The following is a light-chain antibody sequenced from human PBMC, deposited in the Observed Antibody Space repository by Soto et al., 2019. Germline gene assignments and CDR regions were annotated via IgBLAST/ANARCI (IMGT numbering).Light chain of an antibody. J-gene: IGLJ1*01. CDR2: EVV. V-gene: IGLV2-8*01. CDR3: KSYAGSNTYV. Sequence: QSVLTQPPSASGSPGQSVTISCTGTKNDIGAYDFVSWYQHHPGKAPRLIIYEVVQRPSGVPDRFSGSKSGITASLTVSGLQAEDEADYYCKSYAGSNTYVFGSGTKLTVL. CDR1: KNDIGAYDF.